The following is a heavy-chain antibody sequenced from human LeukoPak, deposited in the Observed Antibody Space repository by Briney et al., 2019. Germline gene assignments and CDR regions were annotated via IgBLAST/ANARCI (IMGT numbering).Heavy chain of an antibody. CDR1: GVSITSHY. D-gene: IGHD5-18*01. CDR3: ATIKRGSVYGYFDF. V-gene: IGHV4-59*11. J-gene: IGHJ4*02. CDR2: MYDSEKT. Sequence: SETLSLTCTVSGVSITSHYWSWIRQPPGKGLEWIGYMYDSEKTKDNLSFKSRSTLSADTSKNQFSLRLSSVTAEDTAVYYCATIKRGSVYGYFDFWGQGILVTVSS.